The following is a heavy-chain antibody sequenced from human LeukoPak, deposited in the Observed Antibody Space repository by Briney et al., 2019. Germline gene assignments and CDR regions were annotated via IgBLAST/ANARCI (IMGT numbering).Heavy chain of an antibody. CDR1: RYTLPRYE. Sequence: GAAVKVSCKPSRYTLPRYENILLRQAPGDRLEWMGWISANNGNANYAHKLHGRVTITIDTSTSKAQIALRSLRADDTDVYYCAREGAAAGTTFDYWGQGTLVTVSS. D-gene: IGHD6-13*01. V-gene: IGHV1-18*01. J-gene: IGHJ4*02. CDR3: AREGAAAGTTFDY. CDR2: ISANNGNA.